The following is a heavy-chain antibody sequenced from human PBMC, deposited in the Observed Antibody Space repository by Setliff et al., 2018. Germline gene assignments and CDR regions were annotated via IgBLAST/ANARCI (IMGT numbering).Heavy chain of an antibody. V-gene: IGHV3-23*01. CDR3: AKDLGVSFGELIA. D-gene: IGHD3-10*01. CDR2: VSGSGVNT. Sequence: GGSLRLSCVASGFRFSSYAMNWVRQAPGKGLEWVSGVSGSGVNTFYADSVKGRFTISRDDSKNTLYLQMNSLRTEDTALYYCAKDLGVSFGELIAWGQGTLVTVSS. CDR1: GFRFSSYA. J-gene: IGHJ5*02.